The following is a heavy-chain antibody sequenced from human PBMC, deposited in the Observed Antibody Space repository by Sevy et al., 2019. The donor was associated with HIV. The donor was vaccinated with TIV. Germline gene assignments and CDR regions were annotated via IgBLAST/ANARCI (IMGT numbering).Heavy chain of an antibody. D-gene: IGHD3-3*01. CDR3: ARNVGRGYDFWSGYPYYYYYGMDV. Sequence: GGSLRLSCAASGFTFSSYWMSWVRQAPGKGLEWVANIKQDGSEKYYVDSVKGRFTISRDNAKNSLYLQMNSLRAEDTSVYYCARNVGRGYDFWSGYPYYYYYGMDVWGQGTTVTVSS. CDR2: IKQDGSEK. J-gene: IGHJ6*02. CDR1: GFTFSSYW. V-gene: IGHV3-7*01.